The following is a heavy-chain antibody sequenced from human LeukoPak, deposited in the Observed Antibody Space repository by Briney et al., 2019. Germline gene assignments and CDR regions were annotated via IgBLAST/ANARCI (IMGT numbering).Heavy chain of an antibody. CDR2: IKQDGSEK. J-gene: IGHJ4*02. V-gene: IGHV3-7*01. CDR1: GFTFSSYW. CDR3: ATNNWNYGFDY. D-gene: IGHD1-7*01. Sequence: QPGGSLRLSCAASGFTFSSYWMRWVRQAPGKGLEWVANIKQDGSEKYYVDSVKGRFTISRDNAKNSLYLQMNSLRAEDTSVYYCATNNWNYGFDYWGQGTLVTVSS.